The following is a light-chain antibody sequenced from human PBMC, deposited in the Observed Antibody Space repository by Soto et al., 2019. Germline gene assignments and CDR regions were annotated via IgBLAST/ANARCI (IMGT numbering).Light chain of an antibody. J-gene: IGKJ1*01. CDR3: QHYYSVPWT. CDR2: WAS. V-gene: IGKV4-1*01. Sequence: DIVMTQSPDSLAVSLGERATINCKSSQSVLFRSSNNNHLAWYQQKPRQPPKLLIYWASTRESGVPDRFSGSGSGTDFTLTISSLQAEDVAFYYCQHYYSVPWTFGQGTRVEIK. CDR1: QSVLFRSSNNNH.